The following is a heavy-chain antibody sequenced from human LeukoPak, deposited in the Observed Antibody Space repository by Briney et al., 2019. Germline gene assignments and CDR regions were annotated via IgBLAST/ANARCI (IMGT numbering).Heavy chain of an antibody. CDR3: ARLPYGSGYWLHREGRDV. D-gene: IGHD3-10*01. CDR2: INHLGST. V-gene: IGHV4-34*01. Sequence: PSETLSLTCAVYGGSSSGNYWSWIRKPPEKGLEWIGEINHLGSTNYNPSLKSRVTISVDTSKKQFSLNLTSVTAADTAVYYCARLPYGSGYWLHREGRDVWGKGTTVTISS. CDR1: GGSSSGNY. J-gene: IGHJ6*04.